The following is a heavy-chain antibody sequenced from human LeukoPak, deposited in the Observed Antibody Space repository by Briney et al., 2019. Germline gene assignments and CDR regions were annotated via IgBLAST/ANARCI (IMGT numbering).Heavy chain of an antibody. V-gene: IGHV4-59*08. CDR1: GGSISSYY. Sequence: PSETLSLTCTVSGGSISSYYWSWIRQPPGKGLEWIGSIYHSGSTYYNPSLKSRVTISVDTSKNQFSLKLSSVTAADTAVYYCARRVAARPLWYFDYWGQGTLVTVSS. CDR3: ARRVAARPLWYFDY. J-gene: IGHJ4*02. CDR2: IYHSGST. D-gene: IGHD6-6*01.